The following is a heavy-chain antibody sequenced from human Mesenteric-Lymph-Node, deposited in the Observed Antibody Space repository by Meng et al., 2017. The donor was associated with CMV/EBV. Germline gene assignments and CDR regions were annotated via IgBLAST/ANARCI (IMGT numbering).Heavy chain of an antibody. V-gene: IGHV4-34*01. J-gene: IGHJ4*02. CDR3: ARGYPMTVFDY. CDR2: ISDSGST. Sequence: LPRAVYGGSFGGYYWGWIRQPPGKGLEWIGEISDSGSTNYNPSLKSRVTISIDTSTNQFSLRLNSMTAADTAVYYCARGYPMTVFDYWGQGTLVTVSS. CDR1: GGSFGGYY. D-gene: IGHD2-21*02.